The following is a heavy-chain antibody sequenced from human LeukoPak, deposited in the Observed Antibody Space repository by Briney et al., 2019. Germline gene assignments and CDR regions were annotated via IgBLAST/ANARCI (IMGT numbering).Heavy chain of an antibody. D-gene: IGHD1-1*01. J-gene: IGHJ4*02. Sequence: GESLKISCKGFGYSFTRYWIGWVRQMPGKGLEWMGTIYPGESDTRYSPSFQGQVTISADKSISTAYLQWSSLKASDTAMYYCARRVGRTGTIAFDYWGQGTLVTVSS. CDR2: IYPGESDT. V-gene: IGHV5-51*01. CDR1: GYSFTRYW. CDR3: ARRVGRTGTIAFDY.